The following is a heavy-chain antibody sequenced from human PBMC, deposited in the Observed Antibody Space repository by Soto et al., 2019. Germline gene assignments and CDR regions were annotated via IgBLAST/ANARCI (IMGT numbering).Heavy chain of an antibody. CDR3: ARDNSQNYGTPAASWWFHP. D-gene: IGHD2-15*01. CDR2: INTMGDSI. CDR1: GFSFRHCF. V-gene: IGHV1-46*01. J-gene: IGHJ5*02. Sequence: PSETVSFKASGFSFRHCFMHWVRPAPGQEIEWMEIINTMGDSINYAQKYKGRVTITRETTTSTVYMDLSSLRYEDTAVYYCARDNSQNYGTPAASWWFHPWGQGTPVTVSS.